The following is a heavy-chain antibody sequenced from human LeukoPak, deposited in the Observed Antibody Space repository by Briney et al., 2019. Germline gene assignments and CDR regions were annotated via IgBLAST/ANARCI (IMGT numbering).Heavy chain of an antibody. CDR1: GFTFSSYG. J-gene: IGHJ4*02. CDR3: ASLMSRVIVTGDFDN. Sequence: GGSLRLSCAASGFTFSSYGMHWVRQAPGKGLEWVSGITGSGANTYYADSVKGRFTISRDNSKDTLSLQMNSLRAEDTAVYYCASLMSRVIVTGDFDNWGQGTLVTVSS. CDR2: ITGSGANT. V-gene: IGHV3-23*01. D-gene: IGHD1-14*01.